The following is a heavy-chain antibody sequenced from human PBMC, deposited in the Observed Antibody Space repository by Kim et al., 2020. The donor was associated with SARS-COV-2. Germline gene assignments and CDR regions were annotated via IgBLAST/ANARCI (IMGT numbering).Heavy chain of an antibody. D-gene: IGHD3-22*01. J-gene: IGHJ3*02. V-gene: IGHV1-24*01. CDR1: GYTLTELS. CDR2: FDPEDGET. Sequence: ASVKVSCKVSGYTLTELSMHWVRQAPGKGLEWMGGFDPEDGETIYAQKFQGRVTMTEDTSTDTAYMELSSLRSEDTAVYYCASHPHDSSKESNAFDIWGQGTMVTVSS. CDR3: ASHPHDSSKESNAFDI.